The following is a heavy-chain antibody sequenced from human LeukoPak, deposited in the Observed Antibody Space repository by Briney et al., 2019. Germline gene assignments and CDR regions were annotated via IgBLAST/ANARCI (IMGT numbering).Heavy chain of an antibody. D-gene: IGHD2-2*01. CDR3: ARLKLDCSSTSCYCAFYDY. CDR2: INHSGST. CDR1: GGSFSGYY. Sequence: PSETLSLTCAVYGGSFSGYYWSWIRQPPGKGLEWIGEINHSGSTNYNPSLKSRVTISVDTSKNQFSLTLSSVTAADTPVYYCARLKLDCSSTSCYCAFYDYWGQGTLVTVSS. V-gene: IGHV4-34*01. J-gene: IGHJ4*02.